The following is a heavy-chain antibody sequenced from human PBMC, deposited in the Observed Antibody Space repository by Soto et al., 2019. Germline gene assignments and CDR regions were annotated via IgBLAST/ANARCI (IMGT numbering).Heavy chain of an antibody. D-gene: IGHD2-15*01. J-gene: IGHJ6*03. CDR2: IIPILGIA. V-gene: IGHV1-69*04. CDR3: ARDTPYCSVVSCYPRPDPHYYYYYMDV. CDR1: GGTFSSYT. Sequence: GASVKVSCKASGGTFSSYTISWVRQAPGQGLEWMGRIIPILGIANYAQKLQGRVTITADKSTSTAYIELSSLRSEDTAVYYCARDTPYCSVVSCYPRPDPHYYYYYMDVWGKGTTVTVSS.